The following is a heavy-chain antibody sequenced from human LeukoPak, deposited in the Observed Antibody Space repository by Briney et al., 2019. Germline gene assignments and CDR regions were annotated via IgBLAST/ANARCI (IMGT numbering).Heavy chain of an antibody. CDR3: ARGGPIYSSGDSCYPGDY. CDR1: GFTFSDYW. D-gene: IGHD2-15*01. V-gene: IGHV3-74*01. CDR2: INADEDRA. J-gene: IGHJ4*02. Sequence: GGSLRLSCEASGFTFSDYWMHWVRQAPGKGLVWVSHINADEDRAAYADSVKGRFTISRDNARNTLYLQMNSLRAEDTAVYYCARGGPIYSSGDSCYPGDYWGQGTLVTVSS.